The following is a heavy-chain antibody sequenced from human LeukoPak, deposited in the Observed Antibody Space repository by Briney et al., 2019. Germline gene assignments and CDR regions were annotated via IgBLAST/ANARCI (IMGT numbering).Heavy chain of an antibody. CDR3: ARDLDSGSYSDAFDI. J-gene: IGHJ3*02. D-gene: IGHD1-26*01. Sequence: GGSLRLSCAASGFTFSSYSMNWVRQAPGKGLEWVSSISSSSSYIYYADSVKGRFTISRDNAKNSLYLQMNSLRAEDTAVYYCARDLDSGSYSDAFDIWGQGTMITVSS. V-gene: IGHV3-21*01. CDR1: GFTFSSYS. CDR2: ISSSSSYI.